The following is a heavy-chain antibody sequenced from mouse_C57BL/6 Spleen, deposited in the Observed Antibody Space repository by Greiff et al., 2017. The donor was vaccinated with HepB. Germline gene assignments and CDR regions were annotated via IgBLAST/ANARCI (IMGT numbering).Heavy chain of an antibody. CDR2: IHPNSGST. J-gene: IGHJ2*01. CDR1: GYTFTSYW. Sequence: VQLQQSGAELVKPGASVKLSCKASGYTFTSYWMHWVKQRPGQGLEWIGMIHPNSGSTNYNEKFKGKATLTVDKSSSTAYMQLSSLTSEDSAVYYCASWDYYGSSYGGYWGQSTTLTVSS. D-gene: IGHD1-1*01. V-gene: IGHV1-64*01. CDR3: ASWDYYGSSYGGY.